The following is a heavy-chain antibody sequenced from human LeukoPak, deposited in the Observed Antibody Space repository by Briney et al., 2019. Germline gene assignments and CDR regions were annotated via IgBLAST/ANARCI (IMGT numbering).Heavy chain of an antibody. CDR2: IRYDGSNK. Sequence: GGSLRLSCAASGFTFSSYGMHWVRQAPGKVLEWVAFIRYDGSNKYYADSVKGRFTISRDNSKNTLYLQMNSLRAEDTAVYYCAKGHYYNILTGYYVRRGLDYWGQGTLVTVSS. J-gene: IGHJ4*02. V-gene: IGHV3-30*02. CDR1: GFTFSSYG. D-gene: IGHD3-9*01. CDR3: AKGHYYNILTGYYVRRGLDY.